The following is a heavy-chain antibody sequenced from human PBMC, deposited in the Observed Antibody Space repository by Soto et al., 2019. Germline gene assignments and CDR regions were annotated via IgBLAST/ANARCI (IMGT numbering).Heavy chain of an antibody. J-gene: IGHJ4*02. V-gene: IGHV3-48*02. CDR2: ISSSSSTI. D-gene: IGHD5-18*01. CDR3: ARVISMDLLLHTAPGY. Sequence: EVQLVESGGGLVQSGGSLRLSCAVSGFTFSSYSMNWVRQAPGKGLEWVSYISSSSSTIYYADSVKGRFTISRDNAKNSLYRQMNSLRDEDTAVYYCARVISMDLLLHTAPGYWGQGTLVAVSS. CDR1: GFTFSSYS.